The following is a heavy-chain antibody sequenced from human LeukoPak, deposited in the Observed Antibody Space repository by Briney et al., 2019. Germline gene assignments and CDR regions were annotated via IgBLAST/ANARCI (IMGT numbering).Heavy chain of an antibody. Sequence: GGSLRLSCAASGFTFSTYAMSWVRQAQGKGLEWVSAISSGGRTYYADSVRGWFTISRDNAEDTLYLQLNSLRADDTAEYYCVKGSDGVTAGTQYYYYYALDVWGQGTTVTVYS. CDR2: ISSGGRT. V-gene: IGHV3-23*01. CDR1: GFTFSTYA. J-gene: IGHJ6*02. CDR3: VKGSDGVTAGTQYYYYYALDV. D-gene: IGHD6-13*01.